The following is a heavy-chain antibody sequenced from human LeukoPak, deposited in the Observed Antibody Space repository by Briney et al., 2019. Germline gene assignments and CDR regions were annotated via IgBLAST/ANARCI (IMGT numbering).Heavy chain of an antibody. J-gene: IGHJ4*02. V-gene: IGHV4-4*07. Sequence: SETLSLTCTVSGGSISSYYWSWIRQPAGKGLEWIGRVYTSGSANYNPSLKSRVTMSVDTSKNQFSLKLSSVTAADTAVYYCARDGGGVVPAAMAYWGQGTLVTVSS. D-gene: IGHD2-2*01. CDR3: ARDGGGVVPAAMAY. CDR2: VYTSGSA. CDR1: GGSISSYY.